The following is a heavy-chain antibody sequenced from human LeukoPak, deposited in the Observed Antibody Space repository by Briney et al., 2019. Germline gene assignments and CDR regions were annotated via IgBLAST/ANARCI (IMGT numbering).Heavy chain of an antibody. CDR2: INPSGGST. V-gene: IGHV1-46*01. Sequence: ASVKVSCKASGYTFTSYYMHWVRQAPGQGLEWMRIINPSGGSTSYAQKFQGRVTMTRDTSTSTVYMELSSLRSEDTAVYYCARANCLGRPAYDFWSGYYTDYYYYYGMDVWGQGTTVTVSS. J-gene: IGHJ6*02. D-gene: IGHD3-3*01. CDR3: ARANCLGRPAYDFWSGYYTDYYYYYGMDV. CDR1: GYTFTSYY.